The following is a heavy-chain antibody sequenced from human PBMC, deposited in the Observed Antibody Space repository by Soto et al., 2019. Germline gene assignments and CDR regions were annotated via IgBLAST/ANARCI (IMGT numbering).Heavy chain of an antibody. V-gene: IGHV4-59*01. CDR3: ARSSGSGWYFYFDY. CDR2: IYYSGST. D-gene: IGHD6-19*01. J-gene: IGHJ4*02. Sequence: SETLSLTCTVSGGSISSYYWSWIRQPPGKGQEWIGYIYYSGSTNYNPSLKSRVTISVDTSKNQFSLKLSSVTAADTAVYYCARSSGSGWYFYFDYWGQGTLVTVSS. CDR1: GGSISSYY.